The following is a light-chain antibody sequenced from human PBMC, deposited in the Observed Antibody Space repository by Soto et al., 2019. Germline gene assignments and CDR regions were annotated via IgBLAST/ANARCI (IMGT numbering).Light chain of an antibody. J-gene: IGKJ4*02. CDR3: QQYNNWPPLT. CDR2: GAS. V-gene: IGKV3-15*01. CDR1: QSVSSN. Sequence: EIVMTQSPATRSVSLGERATLSCRASQSVSSNLAWYQQKPGQAPRLLIYGASTRATGIPARFSGSGSGTEFTLTISSLQSEDFAVYYCQQYNNWPPLTFGGGTKVEIK.